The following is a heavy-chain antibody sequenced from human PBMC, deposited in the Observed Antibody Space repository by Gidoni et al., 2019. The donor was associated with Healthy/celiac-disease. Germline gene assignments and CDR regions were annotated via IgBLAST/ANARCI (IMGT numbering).Heavy chain of an antibody. Sequence: QVHLVQSGAEVKQPGASVKVSGKVSGYTLTELSMHWVRQAPGKGLEWMGGLDPEDGETIYAQKFQGRVTMTEDTSTDTAYMELSSLRSEDTAVYYCATLGSYYGPGGAFDIWGQGTMVTVSS. CDR2: LDPEDGET. CDR1: GYTLTELS. D-gene: IGHD1-26*01. CDR3: ATLGSYYGPGGAFDI. J-gene: IGHJ3*02. V-gene: IGHV1-24*01.